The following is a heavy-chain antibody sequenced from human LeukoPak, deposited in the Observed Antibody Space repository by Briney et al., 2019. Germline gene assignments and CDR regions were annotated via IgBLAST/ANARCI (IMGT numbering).Heavy chain of an antibody. CDR2: IIPILCIA. D-gene: IGHD6-13*01. J-gene: IGHJ3*02. V-gene: IGHV1-69*04. Sequence: SVKVSCKASGGTFSSYAISWVRQAPGQGLEWMGRIIPILCIANYAQKCQGRVTITADKSTSTAYMELSSLRSEDTAVYYCARTAAEGAFDIWGQGTMVTVSS. CDR1: GGTFSSYA. CDR3: ARTAAEGAFDI.